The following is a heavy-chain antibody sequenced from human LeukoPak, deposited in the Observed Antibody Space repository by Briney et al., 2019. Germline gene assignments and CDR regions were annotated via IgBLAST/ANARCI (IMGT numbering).Heavy chain of an antibody. CDR2: IYYSGST. D-gene: IGHD4-17*01. J-gene: IGHJ4*02. Sequence: PSETLSLTCTVSGGSISSGGYYWRWIRQHPGKGLEWIGYIYYSGSTYYNPSLKSRVTISVDTSKNQFSLKLSSVTAADTAVYYCARVDYAPGSFDYWGQGTLVTVSS. V-gene: IGHV4-31*03. CDR3: ARVDYAPGSFDY. CDR1: GGSISSGGYY.